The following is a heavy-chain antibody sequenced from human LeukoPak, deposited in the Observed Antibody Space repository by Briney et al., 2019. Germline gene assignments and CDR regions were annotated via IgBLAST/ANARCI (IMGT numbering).Heavy chain of an antibody. Sequence: GGSLRLSCAASGFTFSDYYMTWFRQPPGKGLEWVSYISRDGRSIYYADSVKGRFTISRDNAKNSLYLQMNSLRAEDTAVYYCARDLDFNFNFDYWGQGTLATVSS. CDR2: ISRDGRSI. CDR3: ARDLDFNFNFDY. V-gene: IGHV3-11*01. J-gene: IGHJ4*02. CDR1: GFTFSDYY. D-gene: IGHD3-9*01.